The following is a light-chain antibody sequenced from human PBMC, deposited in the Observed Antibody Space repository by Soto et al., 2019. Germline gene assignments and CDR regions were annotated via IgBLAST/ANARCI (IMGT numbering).Light chain of an antibody. CDR2: DAS. V-gene: IGKV3-20*01. CDR3: QQYGSSPRFT. J-gene: IGKJ3*01. Sequence: EIVLTQSPGTLSLFPGDRATLSSRASQRLFNGYLAWFQQKPGQAPRLLIYDASSRATGVPDRVTGGGSGTDFTLTISRLEPEDFAVYYCQQYGSSPRFTFGPGTKVDIK. CDR1: QRLFNGY.